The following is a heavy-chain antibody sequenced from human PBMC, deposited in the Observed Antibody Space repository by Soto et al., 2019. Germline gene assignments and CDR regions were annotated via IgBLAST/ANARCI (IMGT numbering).Heavy chain of an antibody. J-gene: IGHJ4*02. V-gene: IGHV1-18*01. CDR1: GYTFTSYG. D-gene: IGHD6-13*01. CDR3: ARTYRLHSSRWYVHLPFDY. CDR2: ISDYNGNT. Sequence: QVQLVQSGAEVKKPGASVKVSCRASGYTFTSYGISWVRQAPGQGLERMGWISDYNGNTNHAKKLQGSVTMTTDTPTSTAYMELRSLRSADTAVYYSARTYRLHSSRWYVHLPFDYWGQGTLVTVSS.